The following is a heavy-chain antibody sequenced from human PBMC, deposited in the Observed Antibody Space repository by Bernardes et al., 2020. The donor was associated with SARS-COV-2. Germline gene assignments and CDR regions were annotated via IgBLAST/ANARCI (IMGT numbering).Heavy chain of an antibody. CDR2: IYYSGST. CDR1: GGSISSSSYY. Sequence: SETLSLTCTVSGGSISSSSYYWGWIRQPPGKGLEWIGSIYYSGSTYYNPSLKSRVTISVDTSKNQFSLKLSSVTAADTAVYYCARLDYDFWSGYYRGFDYWGQGTLVTVSS. CDR3: ARLDYDFWSGYYRGFDY. J-gene: IGHJ4*02. V-gene: IGHV4-39*01. D-gene: IGHD3-3*01.